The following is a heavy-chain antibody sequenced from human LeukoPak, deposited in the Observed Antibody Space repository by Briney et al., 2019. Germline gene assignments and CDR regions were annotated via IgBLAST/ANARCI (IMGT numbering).Heavy chain of an antibody. D-gene: IGHD1-7*01. Sequence: ASVKVSSKASGGTFSSYAISWVRQAPGQGLEWMGGIIPIFGTANYAQKFQGRVTITTDESTSTAYMELSSLRSEDTAVYYCAVTGTKSGSDYWGQGTLVTVSS. V-gene: IGHV1-69*05. CDR2: IIPIFGTA. CDR3: AVTGTKSGSDY. J-gene: IGHJ4*02. CDR1: GGTFSSYA.